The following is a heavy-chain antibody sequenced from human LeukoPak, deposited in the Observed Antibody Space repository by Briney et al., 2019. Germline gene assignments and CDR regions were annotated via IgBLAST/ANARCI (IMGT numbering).Heavy chain of an antibody. CDR1: GYSISSSNW. CDR3: ARGNYYDSRTYYRAFDI. D-gene: IGHD3-22*01. V-gene: IGHV4-28*06. J-gene: IGHJ3*02. Sequence: PSETLSLTCAVSGYSISSSNWWGWIRQPPGKGLEWIGYIYYSGSTNYNPSLKSRVTMSVDTSKNQFSLKLSSVTALDTAVYYCARGNYYDSRTYYRAFDIWGLGTMVSVSS. CDR2: IYYSGST.